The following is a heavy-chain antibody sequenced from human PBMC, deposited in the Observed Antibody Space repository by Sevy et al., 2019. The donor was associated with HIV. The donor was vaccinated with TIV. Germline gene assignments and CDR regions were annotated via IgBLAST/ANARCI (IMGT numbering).Heavy chain of an antibody. CDR2: ISSSGTI. D-gene: IGHD3-3*01. Sequence: GGSLRLSCAASGFTFSSYSMNWVRQAPGKGLEWVSYISSSGTIYYADSVMGRVTISRDNARNSLNLQMNSLRDDDTAVYYCARGPSNYDFWSGPLDYGMDVWGQGTTVTVSS. V-gene: IGHV3-48*02. J-gene: IGHJ6*02. CDR1: GFTFSSYS. CDR3: ARGPSNYDFWSGPLDYGMDV.